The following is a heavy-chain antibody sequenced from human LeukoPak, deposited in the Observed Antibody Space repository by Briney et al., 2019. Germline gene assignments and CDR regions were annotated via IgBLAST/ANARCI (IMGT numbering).Heavy chain of an antibody. D-gene: IGHD3-10*01. CDR1: GGSVSSGSYY. Sequence: SETLSLTCAVSGGSVSSGSYYWSWIRQPPGKGLEWIGYIYYSGSTNYNPSLKSRVTISVDTSKNQFSLKLSTVTAADTAVYYCARAEYYFDYWGQGTLVTVSS. J-gene: IGHJ4*02. CDR3: ARAEYYFDY. CDR2: IYYSGST. V-gene: IGHV4-61*01.